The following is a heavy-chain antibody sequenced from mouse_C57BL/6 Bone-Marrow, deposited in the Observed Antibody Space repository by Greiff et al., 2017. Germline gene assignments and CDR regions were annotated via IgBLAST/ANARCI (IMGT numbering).Heavy chain of an antibody. CDR3: AREGYYDYDLYYAMDY. J-gene: IGHJ4*01. CDR2: IDPSDSYT. Sequence: VQLQQPGAELVMPGASVKLSCKASGYTFTSYWMHWVKQRPGQGLEWIGEIDPSDSYTNYNQKFKGKSTLTVDKSSSTAYMQRSSLTSEDSAVYYCAREGYYDYDLYYAMDYWGQGTSVTVSS. CDR1: GYTFTSYW. V-gene: IGHV1-69*01. D-gene: IGHD2-4*01.